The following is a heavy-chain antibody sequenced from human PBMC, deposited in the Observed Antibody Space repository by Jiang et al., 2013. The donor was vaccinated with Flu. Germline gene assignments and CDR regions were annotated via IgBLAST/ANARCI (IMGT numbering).Heavy chain of an antibody. V-gene: IGHV4-61*01. CDR3: ARLSHRPPDWYFGL. J-gene: IGHJ2*01. CDR2: IYYTGSP. Sequence: SLTCTVSGGSISSVTYYWGWIRQPPGKGLEWIGHIYYTGSPNYNPSLKSRITMSVDTPKNQFSLKLNSVTPDDTAVYYCARLSHRPPDWYFGLWGRGTLVTVSS. CDR1: GGSISSVTYY.